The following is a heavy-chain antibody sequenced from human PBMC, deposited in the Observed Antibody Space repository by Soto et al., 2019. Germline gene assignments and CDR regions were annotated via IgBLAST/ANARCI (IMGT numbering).Heavy chain of an antibody. CDR1: GYTFFTYD. CDR2: ISTYSGDT. D-gene: IGHD5-12*01. CDR3: ARHHGPTTSENWFDP. J-gene: IGHJ5*02. Sequence: QVHLVQSGVEVKTPGASVKVSCQASGYTFFTYDISWVRQAPGQGREWMGWISTYSGDTKYAQKFQGLVTKPTATSTTTAYLVLRSLRSDDTAVYYCARHHGPTTSENWFDPWGQGTLVTVSS. V-gene: IGHV1-18*01.